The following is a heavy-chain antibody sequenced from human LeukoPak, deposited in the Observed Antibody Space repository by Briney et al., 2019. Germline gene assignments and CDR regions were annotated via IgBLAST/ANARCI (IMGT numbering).Heavy chain of an antibody. CDR1: GFTVSSNY. CDR2: IYSGGST. D-gene: IGHD3-10*01. J-gene: IGHJ6*02. V-gene: IGHV3-53*01. CDR3: ARERRGRHPYYYYGMDV. Sequence: GGSLRLSCAASGFTVSSNYMSWVRQAPGKGLEWVSVIYSGGSTYYADSVKGRFTISRDNSKNTLYLQMNSLRAEDTAVYYCARERRGRHPYYYYGMDVWGQGTTVAVSS.